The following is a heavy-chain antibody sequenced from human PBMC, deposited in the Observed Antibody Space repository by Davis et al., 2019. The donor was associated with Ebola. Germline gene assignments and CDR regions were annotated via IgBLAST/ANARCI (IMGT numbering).Heavy chain of an antibody. CDR3: ARVSSTVTTGWFDP. Sequence: MPSETLSLTCTVSGGSISSSYWSWIRQPPGKGLEWIGYIYYSGSTNYNPSLKSRVTISVDTSKNQFSLKLSSVTAADPAVYYCARVSSTVTTGWFDPWGQGTLVTVSS. CDR1: GGSISSSY. D-gene: IGHD4-17*01. J-gene: IGHJ5*02. V-gene: IGHV4-59*01. CDR2: IYYSGST.